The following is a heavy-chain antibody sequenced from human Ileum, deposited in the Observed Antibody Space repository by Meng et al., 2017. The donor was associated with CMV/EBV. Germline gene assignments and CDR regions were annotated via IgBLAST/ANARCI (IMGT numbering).Heavy chain of an antibody. CDR1: GYTFTGYY. CDR2: INPNSGGT. V-gene: IGHV1-2*02. D-gene: IGHD1-26*01. CDR3: ARAGGSYTFWYFDY. J-gene: IGHJ4*02. Sequence: ASVKVSCKASGYTFTGYYMHWVRQAPGQGREWMGWINPNSGGTNYAQKFQGRVTMTRDTSISTAYMELSRLRSDETAVYYRARAGGSYTFWYFDYWGQGTLVTSPQ.